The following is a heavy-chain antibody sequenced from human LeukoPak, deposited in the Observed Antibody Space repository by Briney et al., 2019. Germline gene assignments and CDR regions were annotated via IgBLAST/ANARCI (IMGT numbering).Heavy chain of an antibody. V-gene: IGHV4-59*01. J-gene: IGHJ4*02. CDR3: ARGNSGSYSQFDY. CDR2: IYYSGST. D-gene: IGHD1-26*01. CDR1: GGSISTYY. Sequence: PSGTPSLTCTVSGGSISTYYWSWIRQPPGKGLEWIGYIYYSGSTNYNPSLKSRVTISVDTSKNQFSLKLTSVTAADTAVYYCARGNSGSYSQFDYWGQGTLVTVSS.